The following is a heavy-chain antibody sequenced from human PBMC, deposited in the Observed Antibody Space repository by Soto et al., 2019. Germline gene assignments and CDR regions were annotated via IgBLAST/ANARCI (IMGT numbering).Heavy chain of an antibody. V-gene: IGHV4-4*02. CDR2: IYHSGGT. CDR3: AGGITVAGTSRDVFDI. CDR1: SGSLSRSNW. Sequence: SEPFSLTCAVSSGSLSRSNWWRLGRHPAGKGLEWIGEIYHSGGTNKNPSLKSRVTISIDKSTNQFSLTLSSVTAADTAVYYCAGGITVAGTSRDVFDIWGHGTMVTVS. J-gene: IGHJ3*02. D-gene: IGHD6-19*01.